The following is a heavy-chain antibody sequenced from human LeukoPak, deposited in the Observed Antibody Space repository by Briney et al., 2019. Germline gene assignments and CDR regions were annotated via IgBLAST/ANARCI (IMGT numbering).Heavy chain of an antibody. V-gene: IGHV3-48*03. D-gene: IGHD5-18*01. CDR1: GFTFSRYE. J-gene: IGHJ4*02. CDR2: ISSSGSTM. Sequence: GGSLRLFCAPSGFTFSRYEMIWVRRAPGKGLVWVSYISSSGSTMYYTDSVKGRFTISRDNAKNSLYLQMNSPRAEDTAVYYCARLYRYGTLDYWGQGTLVTASS. CDR3: ARLYRYGTLDY.